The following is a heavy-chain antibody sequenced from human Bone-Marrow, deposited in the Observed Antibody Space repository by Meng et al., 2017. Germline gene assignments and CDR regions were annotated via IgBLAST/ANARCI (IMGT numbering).Heavy chain of an antibody. D-gene: IGHD4-23*01. CDR2: ISSSGSTI. CDR1: GFTFSDYY. CDR3: AKGAGGNSKGY. Sequence: GESLKISCAASGFTFSDYYMSWIRQAPGKGLEWVSYISSSGSTIYYADSVKGRFTISRDNAKNSLYLQMSSLRAEDTAVYYCAKGAGGNSKGYWGQGTLVTVSS. J-gene: IGHJ4*02. V-gene: IGHV3-11*01.